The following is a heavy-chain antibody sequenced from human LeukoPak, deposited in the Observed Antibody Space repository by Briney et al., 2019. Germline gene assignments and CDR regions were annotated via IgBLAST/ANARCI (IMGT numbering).Heavy chain of an antibody. CDR1: GDSINNYF. CDR2: LRSSGST. Sequence: SETLSLTCAASGDSINNYFWTWIRQPAGRRLEWIGRLRSSGSTNYNPSLKSRVTISVDTSKNQFSLKLSSVTAADTAVYYCARDSSGYCNFDYWGQGTLVTVSS. CDR3: ARDSSGYCNFDY. J-gene: IGHJ4*02. V-gene: IGHV4-4*07. D-gene: IGHD3-22*01.